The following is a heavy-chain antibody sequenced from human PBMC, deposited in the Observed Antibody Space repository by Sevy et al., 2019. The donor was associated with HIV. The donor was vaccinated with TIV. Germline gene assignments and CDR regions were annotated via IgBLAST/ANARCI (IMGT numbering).Heavy chain of an antibody. CDR3: AGEFGGFNGRPYYFDS. J-gene: IGHJ4*02. V-gene: IGHV3-7*01. CDR1: GFTFNKYC. Sequence: GGSLRLSCAASGFTFNKYCMSWVRQTPEKGLEWVATIKQDESEIYYVDSVKGRFVISRDNGKNSVSLQMNGLRVEDTAVYYCAGEFGGFNGRPYYFDSWGQGTLVTVSS. CDR2: IKQDESEI. D-gene: IGHD1-26*01.